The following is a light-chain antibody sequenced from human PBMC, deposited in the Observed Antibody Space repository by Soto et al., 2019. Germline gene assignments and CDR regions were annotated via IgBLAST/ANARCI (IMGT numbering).Light chain of an antibody. CDR2: AAF. V-gene: IGKV1-5*01. J-gene: IGKJ1*01. Sequence: EIQMTQSASSLSASVGDRVTITCRASQSISSWLAWYRQKPERAPKLLIFAAFSLESGVPSSFIGSGSGTESTLTISILQPDDFATYCRQPDSLHSTFGQGSRVDNK. CDR3: QPDSLHST. CDR1: QSISSW.